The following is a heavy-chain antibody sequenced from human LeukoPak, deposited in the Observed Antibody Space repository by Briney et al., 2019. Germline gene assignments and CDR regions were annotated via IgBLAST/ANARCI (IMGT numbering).Heavy chain of an antibody. CDR2: IRYDGSNK. J-gene: IGHJ4*02. Sequence: GGSLRLSCAASGFTFSSYGMHWVRQAPGKGLEWVAFIRYDGSNKYYADSVKGRFTISRDNSKNTLYLQMNSLRAEDTAVYYCAKDLFGGGTTPYYFDYWGQGTLVTVSS. CDR3: AKDLFGGGTTPYYFDY. D-gene: IGHD1-1*01. V-gene: IGHV3-30*02. CDR1: GFTFSSYG.